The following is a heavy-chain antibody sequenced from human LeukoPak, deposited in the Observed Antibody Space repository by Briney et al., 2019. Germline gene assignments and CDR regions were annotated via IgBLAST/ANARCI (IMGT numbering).Heavy chain of an antibody. CDR3: AKYREAVD. J-gene: IGHJ4*02. CDR1: GFTFTSYA. CDR2: IDRTAAYT. D-gene: IGHD4-23*01. Sequence: GGSLRLSCAASGFTFTSYAISWVRQVPGMGLEWVSTIDRTAAYTYYADSVKGRFTISRDNSKNTLYLQMNSLRAEDTAVYYCAKYREAVDWGQGTLVTVSS. V-gene: IGHV3-23*01.